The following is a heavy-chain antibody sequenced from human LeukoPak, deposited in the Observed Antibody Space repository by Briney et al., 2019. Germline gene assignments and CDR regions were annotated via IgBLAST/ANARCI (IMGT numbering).Heavy chain of an antibody. Sequence: GGSLRLSCAASGFTFSSYAMFWVRQAPGKGLEWVSSISGSDGRTYYGDSVKGRFTVSRDNSKSTLFLQMNSLRAEDTAIYYCAKGHDWLVVPFDYWGQGALVTVSP. CDR3: AKGHDWLVVPFDY. CDR2: ISGSDGRT. CDR1: GFTFSSYA. V-gene: IGHV3-23*01. D-gene: IGHD3-9*01. J-gene: IGHJ4*02.